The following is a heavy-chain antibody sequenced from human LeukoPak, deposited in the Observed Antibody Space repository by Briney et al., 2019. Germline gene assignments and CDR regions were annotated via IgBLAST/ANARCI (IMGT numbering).Heavy chain of an antibody. J-gene: IGHJ4*02. CDR2: ISAYNGNT. D-gene: IGHD3-3*01. V-gene: IGHV1-18*01. CDR1: GYTFTSCG. Sequence: ASVKVSCKAAGYTFTSCGIGWVRQAPGQGLEWRGSISAYNGNTNYAQKLQGRVTMTTDTSTSTAYMELRSLRTDDTAVYYCARGDFWSGYYTGDYWGQGTLVTVSS. CDR3: ARGDFWSGYYTGDY.